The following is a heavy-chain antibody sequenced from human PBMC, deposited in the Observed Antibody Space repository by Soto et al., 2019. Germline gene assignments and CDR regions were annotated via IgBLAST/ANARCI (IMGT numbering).Heavy chain of an antibody. D-gene: IGHD6-13*01. CDR3: ARDRVVAAAGVYYYYGMDV. CDR2: IYYSGST. V-gene: IGHV4-59*01. Sequence: PLETLSLTCSVSGGSISSYYWSWIRQPPGKGLEWIGYIYYSGSTNYNPSLKSRVTISVDTSKNQFSLKLSSVTAADTAVYYCARDRVVAAAGVYYYYGMDVWGQGTTVTVSS. CDR1: GGSISSYY. J-gene: IGHJ6*02.